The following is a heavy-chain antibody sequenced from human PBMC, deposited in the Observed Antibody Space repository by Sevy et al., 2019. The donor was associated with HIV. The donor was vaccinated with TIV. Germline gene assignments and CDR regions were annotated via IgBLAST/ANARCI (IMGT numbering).Heavy chain of an antibody. CDR2: IWYDGSNK. CDR3: ARDSRVYGSGSYHFDY. CDR1: GFTFSSYG. V-gene: IGHV3-33*01. Sequence: GGSLRLSCAASGFTFSSYGMHWVRQAPGKGLEWVAVIWYDGSNKYYADSVKGRFTISRGDSKNTLYLQMNSLRAEDTAVYYCARDSRVYGSGSYHFDYWGQGTLVTVSS. D-gene: IGHD3-10*01. J-gene: IGHJ4*02.